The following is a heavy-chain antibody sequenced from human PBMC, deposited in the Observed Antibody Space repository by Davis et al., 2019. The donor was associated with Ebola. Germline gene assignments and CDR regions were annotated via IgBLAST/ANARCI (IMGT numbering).Heavy chain of an antibody. CDR3: ARDGTLLRFLEWLSPGGYYYGMDV. J-gene: IGHJ6*02. D-gene: IGHD3-3*01. V-gene: IGHV3-53*01. CDR2: IYSGGST. Sequence: GESLKISCAASGFTVSSNYMSWVRQAPGKGLEWVSVIYSGGSTYYADSVKGRFTISRDNSKNTLYLQMNSLRAEDTAVYYCARDGTLLRFLEWLSPGGYYYGMDVWGQGTTVTVSS. CDR1: GFTVSSNY.